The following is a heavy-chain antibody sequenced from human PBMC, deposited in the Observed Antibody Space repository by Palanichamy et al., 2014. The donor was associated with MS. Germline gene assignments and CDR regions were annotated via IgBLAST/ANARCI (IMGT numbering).Heavy chain of an antibody. Sequence: QVQLVESGGGVVQPGRSLRLSCAASGFTFSSYGMHWVRQAPGKGLEWVAVIWYDGSNKYYADSVKGRFTISRDNSKNTLYLQMNSLRAEDTAVYYCARGVVGYQLLSMEGDYFDYWGQGTLVTVSS. D-gene: IGHD2-2*01. J-gene: IGHJ4*02. CDR3: ARGVVGYQLLSMEGDYFDY. V-gene: IGHV3-33*01. CDR1: GFTFSSYG. CDR2: IWYDGSNK.